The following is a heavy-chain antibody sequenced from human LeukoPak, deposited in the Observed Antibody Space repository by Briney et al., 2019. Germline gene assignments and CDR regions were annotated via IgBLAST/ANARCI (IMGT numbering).Heavy chain of an antibody. CDR2: IDSDGGTT. CDR1: GFTFDDYA. V-gene: IGHV3-74*01. CDR3: VGDRQQLVNHYFDY. Sequence: GVSLRLSCAASGFTFDDYAMHWVRQAPGKGLVWVSRIDSDGGTTTYADSVKGRFTISRDNAKNTLHLQMNSLRVEDTAVYYCVGDRQQLVNHYFDYWGQGTLVTVSS. D-gene: IGHD6-13*01. J-gene: IGHJ4*02.